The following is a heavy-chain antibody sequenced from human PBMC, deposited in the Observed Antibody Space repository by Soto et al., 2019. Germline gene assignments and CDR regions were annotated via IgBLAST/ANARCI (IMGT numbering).Heavy chain of an antibody. V-gene: IGHV3-23*01. CDR1: GFKFSNYA. J-gene: IGHJ4*02. CDR2: ISATGGVT. Sequence: GGSLRLSCAASGFKFSNYAMSWVRQAPGKGLEWVSLISATGGVTYYADSVKGRFTISRDNSHNTLYLQVHSLTAEDTAVYYCAKDRRAGGNSAFYFDFWGQGAQVTVSS. D-gene: IGHD3-16*01. CDR3: AKDRRAGGNSAFYFDF.